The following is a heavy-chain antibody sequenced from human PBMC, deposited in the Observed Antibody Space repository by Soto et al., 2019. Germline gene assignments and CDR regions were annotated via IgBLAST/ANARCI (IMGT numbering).Heavy chain of an antibody. D-gene: IGHD3-10*01. Sequence: QVQVVESGGGVVQPGRSLRLSCAASGFTFSRYAIHWVRQAPGKGLEWVAVISRDGSNKYYVDSVKGRFTISRDNYRNTVYLQMNSMRDEDTAVYYFARSRNSAVADSFDFWGQGTLVTVSS. CDR3: ARSRNSAVADSFDF. CDR1: GFTFSRYA. V-gene: IGHV3-30*04. J-gene: IGHJ4*02. CDR2: ISRDGSNK.